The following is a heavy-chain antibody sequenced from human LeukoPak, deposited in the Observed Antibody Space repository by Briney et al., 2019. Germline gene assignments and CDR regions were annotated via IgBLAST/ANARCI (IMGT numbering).Heavy chain of an antibody. J-gene: IGHJ4*02. CDR1: AYTSTGYY. V-gene: IGHV1-2*02. D-gene: IGHD5-12*01. Sequence: ASVKVSCKASAYTSTGYYMHWVRQAPGQGLEWMGWINPNSGGTNYAQKFQGRVTMTRDTSVSIAYMELSRLRSDDTAVYYCARPNGVEYSGYDVTYFDFWGQGTLVTVSS. CDR2: INPNSGGT. CDR3: ARPNGVEYSGYDVTYFDF.